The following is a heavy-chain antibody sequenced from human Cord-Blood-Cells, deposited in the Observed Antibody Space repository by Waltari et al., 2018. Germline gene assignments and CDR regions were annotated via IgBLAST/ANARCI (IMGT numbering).Heavy chain of an antibody. CDR2: IDWDDDK. CDR3: ARVGVVVNAFDI. J-gene: IGHJ3*02. V-gene: IGHV2-70*01. CDR1: GFSLRTTGMC. D-gene: IGHD3-22*01. Sequence: QVTLRESGPALVKPTQTLTLTCPFSGFSLRTTGMCVSWIRQPPGKALEWLALIDWDDDKYYSTSLKTRLTISKDTSKNQVVLTMTNMDPVDTATYYCARVGVVVNAFDIWGQGTMVTVSS.